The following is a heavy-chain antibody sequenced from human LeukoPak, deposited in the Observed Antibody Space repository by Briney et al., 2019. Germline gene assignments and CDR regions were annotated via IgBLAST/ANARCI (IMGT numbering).Heavy chain of an antibody. Sequence: GGSLRLSCAASGFTFSSYAMSWVRQAPGRGLEWVANINQDGSEKYSVDSVKGRFTISRDNAKNSLYLQMNSLRAEDTAVYYCAREYYSDSSGSDYWGQGTLVSVSS. D-gene: IGHD3-22*01. CDR3: AREYYSDSSGSDY. CDR2: INQDGSEK. V-gene: IGHV3-7*05. J-gene: IGHJ4*02. CDR1: GFTFSSYA.